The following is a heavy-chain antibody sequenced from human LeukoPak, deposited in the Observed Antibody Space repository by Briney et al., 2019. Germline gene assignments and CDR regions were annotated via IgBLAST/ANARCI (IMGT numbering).Heavy chain of an antibody. CDR3: ARDRDTYQLLYYYYYGMDV. CDR1: GFTFSSYG. D-gene: IGHD2-2*01. CDR2: ISYDGSNK. V-gene: IGHV3-30*03. Sequence: PGGSLRLSCAASGFTFSSYGMHWVRQAPGKGLEWVAVISYDGSNKYYADSVKGRFTISRDNSKNTLYLQMNSLRAEDTAVYYCARDRDTYQLLYYYYYGMDVWGQGTTVTVSS. J-gene: IGHJ6*02.